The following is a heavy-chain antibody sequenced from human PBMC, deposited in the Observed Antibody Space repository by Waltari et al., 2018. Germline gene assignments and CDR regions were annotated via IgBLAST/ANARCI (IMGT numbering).Heavy chain of an antibody. J-gene: IGHJ4*02. CDR2: INPSGGST. Sequence: QVQLVQSGAEVKKPGASVKVSCKASGYTFTSYYMHWVRRAAGQGLELMGMINPSGGSTSDTQNFQGRVTMTRDPSRSTVYMELSSLRSEDTAVYFCARDSGLYTYYRSYFDYWGQGALVTVSS. V-gene: IGHV1-46*01. CDR1: GYTFTSYY. CDR3: ARDSGLYTYYRSYFDY. D-gene: IGHD3-16*01.